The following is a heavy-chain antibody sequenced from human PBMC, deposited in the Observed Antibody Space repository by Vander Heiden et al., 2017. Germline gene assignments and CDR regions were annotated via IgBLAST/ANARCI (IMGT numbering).Heavy chain of an antibody. Sequence: QVQLVQSGAEVREPGASVKVSCKASGYTFTTYGIRWVRQAPGQGLEWMGWISPYNGNTNNAQKLQGRVTMTTDTSTSTAYMELRSLRSDDTAVYYCARDTKPYSSTWYWFDPWGQGTLVTVSS. CDR1: GYTFTTYG. CDR2: ISPYNGNT. J-gene: IGHJ5*02. V-gene: IGHV1-18*01. CDR3: ARDTKPYSSTWYWFDP. D-gene: IGHD6-13*01.